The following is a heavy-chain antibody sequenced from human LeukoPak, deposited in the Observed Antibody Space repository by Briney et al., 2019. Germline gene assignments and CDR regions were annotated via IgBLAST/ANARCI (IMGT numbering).Heavy chain of an antibody. CDR2: IIPILGIA. V-gene: IGHV1-69*04. CDR3: ARDGYYYDSSGYSFDY. CDR1: GGTFSSYA. D-gene: IGHD3-22*01. J-gene: IGHJ4*02. Sequence: KISCKASGGTFSSYAISWVRQAPGQGLEWMGRIIPILGIANYAQKFQGRVTITADKSTSTAYMELSSLRSEDTAVYYCARDGYYYDSSGYSFDYWGQGTLVTVSS.